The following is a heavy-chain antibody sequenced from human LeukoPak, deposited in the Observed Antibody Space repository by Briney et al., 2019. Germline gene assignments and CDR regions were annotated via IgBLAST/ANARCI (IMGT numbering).Heavy chain of an antibody. CDR2: ISYEGRTK. J-gene: IGHJ4*02. CDR3: AKPIGYCSGGSCYSFDC. Sequence: GGSLRLSCAASGFTFSNYGMHWVRQAPGKGLEWVAVISYEGRTKDYADSVKGRFTISRDNSKNTVYRQMNSLRPEDTAVYHCAKPIGYCSGGSCYSFDCWGQGTLVTVS. CDR1: GFTFSNYG. V-gene: IGHV3-30*18. D-gene: IGHD2-15*01.